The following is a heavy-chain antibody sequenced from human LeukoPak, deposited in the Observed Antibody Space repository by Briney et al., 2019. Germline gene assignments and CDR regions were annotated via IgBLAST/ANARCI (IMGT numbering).Heavy chain of an antibody. D-gene: IGHD6-19*01. Sequence: PGAALRLSCAPSGFTVSSNYMSWVRQAPGKGLEWVSVIYSGGSTYYADSVKGRFTISRHISKNTLYLQMNSLKLEDTAVYYCAREWLATRIGFDIWGQGTMVTVSS. J-gene: IGHJ3*02. V-gene: IGHV3-53*04. CDR2: IYSGGST. CDR1: GFTVSSNY. CDR3: AREWLATRIGFDI.